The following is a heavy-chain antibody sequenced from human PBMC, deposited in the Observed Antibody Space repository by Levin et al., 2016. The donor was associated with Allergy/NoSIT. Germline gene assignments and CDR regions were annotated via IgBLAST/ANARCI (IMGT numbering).Heavy chain of an antibody. D-gene: IGHD6-13*01. CDR3: ARRYSSSWYGSNFDY. Sequence: WIRQSPSRGLEWLGRTYYRSKWYNDYAVSVKSRITINPDTSKNQFSLQLNSVTPEDTAVYYCARRYSSSWYGSNFDYWGQGTLVTVSS. J-gene: IGHJ4*02. CDR2: TYYRSKWYN. V-gene: IGHV6-1*01.